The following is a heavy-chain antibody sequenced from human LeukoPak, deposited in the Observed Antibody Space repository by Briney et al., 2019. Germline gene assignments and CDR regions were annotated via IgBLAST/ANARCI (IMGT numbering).Heavy chain of an antibody. J-gene: IGHJ6*03. CDR1: GFTFSSYW. V-gene: IGHV3-7*01. Sequence: GGSLRLSCAASGFTFSSYWMSWVRQAPGKGLEWVANIKEDGSEKYYVDSLKGRFTISRDNAKNSVYLQMNSLRAEDTAVYYCAEAVVTYDTPYYYMDVWGKGTTVTVSS. D-gene: IGHD3-22*01. CDR2: IKEDGSEK. CDR3: AEAVVTYDTPYYYMDV.